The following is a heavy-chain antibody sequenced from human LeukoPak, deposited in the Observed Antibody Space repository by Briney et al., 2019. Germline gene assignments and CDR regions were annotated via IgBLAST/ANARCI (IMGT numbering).Heavy chain of an antibody. CDR2: IIPIFGTA. Sequence: SVKVSCKASGGTFSSYAISWVRQAPGQGLEWMGGIIPIFGTANYAQKFQGRVTITADESTSTAYMELSSLRSEDTAVYYCARVALWFGAATRDYYYGMDVWGQGTTVTVSS. CDR1: GGTFSSYA. V-gene: IGHV1-69*13. J-gene: IGHJ6*02. D-gene: IGHD3-10*01. CDR3: ARVALWFGAATRDYYYGMDV.